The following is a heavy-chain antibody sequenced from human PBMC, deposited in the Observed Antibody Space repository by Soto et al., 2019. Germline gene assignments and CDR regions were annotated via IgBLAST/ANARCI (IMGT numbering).Heavy chain of an antibody. V-gene: IGHV2-5*02. D-gene: IGHD3-22*01. CDR2: IYWDDDK. CDR3: AHSLIGYYYDSSGSNWFDP. CDR1: GFSLTTSAVA. J-gene: IGHJ5*02. Sequence: GSGPTLVNPTQTLTLTCTFSGFSLTTSAVAVGWIRQPPGRALEWLALIYWDDDKRYSPSLKSRLTITKDTSKNQVVLTMTNMDPVDTATYYCAHSLIGYYYDSSGSNWFDPWGQGTLVTVSS.